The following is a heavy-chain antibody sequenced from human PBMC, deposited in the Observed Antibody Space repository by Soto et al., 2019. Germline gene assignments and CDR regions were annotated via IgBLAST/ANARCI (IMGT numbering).Heavy chain of an antibody. CDR2: VYHSGDT. J-gene: IGHJ5*02. Sequence: QVQLQESGPGLVKPSGTLTVTCTVYGASISSSSWWSWVRQPPGKGLEWIGEVYHSGDTNYNPSLKSRVTLSVDKSKNQLSLNLTSVTAADTAVYYCARDLGWFDPWGQGTLVTVSS. CDR3: ARDLGWFDP. V-gene: IGHV4-4*02. CDR1: GASISSSSW.